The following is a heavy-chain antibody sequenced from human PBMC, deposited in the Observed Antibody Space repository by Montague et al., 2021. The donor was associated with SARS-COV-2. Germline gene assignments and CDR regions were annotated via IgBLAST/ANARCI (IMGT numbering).Heavy chain of an antibody. D-gene: IGHD1-26*01. V-gene: IGHV4-31*01. CDR1: GGSISNANYY. CDR2: IYYNGSS. Sequence: TLSLTCTVSGGSISNANYYWSWIRHHPGKDLKFIGYIYYNGSSFHYPSLKSPLTISVDTYKNRFSLRLSSVTAADTAIYFCASQSGSYENYFDIWGQGTLVTVSS. J-gene: IGHJ4*02. CDR3: ASQSGSYENYFDI.